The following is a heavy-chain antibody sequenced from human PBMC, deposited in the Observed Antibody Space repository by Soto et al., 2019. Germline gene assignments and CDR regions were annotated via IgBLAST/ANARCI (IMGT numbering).Heavy chain of an antibody. CDR3: ARLYCSSTSCYEAYYYYMDV. CDR2: ISAYNGNT. V-gene: IGHV1-18*01. CDR1: GYTFTSYG. J-gene: IGHJ6*03. D-gene: IGHD2-2*01. Sequence: QVQLVQSGAEVKKPGASVKVSCKASGYTFTSYGISWVRQAPGQGLEWMGWISAYNGNTNYAQKLQGRGTMTTDTSTSTAYMELRSLRSDDTAVYYCARLYCSSTSCYEAYYYYMDVWGKGTTVTVSS.